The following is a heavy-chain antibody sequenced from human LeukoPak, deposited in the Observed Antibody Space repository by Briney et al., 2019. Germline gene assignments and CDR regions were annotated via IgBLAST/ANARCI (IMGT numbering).Heavy chain of an antibody. CDR1: GFTFSSYS. CDR3: ASSGSYRFDY. D-gene: IGHD1-26*01. CDR2: ITASGTAM. V-gene: IGHV3-48*02. J-gene: IGHJ4*02. Sequence: GGSLRLSCAASGFTFSSYSMNWVRQAPGKGLEWVSHITASGTAMFYADSVKGRFTISRDNAKNSLYLQMNSLRDEDAAVYYCASSGSYRFDYWGQGTLVTVSS.